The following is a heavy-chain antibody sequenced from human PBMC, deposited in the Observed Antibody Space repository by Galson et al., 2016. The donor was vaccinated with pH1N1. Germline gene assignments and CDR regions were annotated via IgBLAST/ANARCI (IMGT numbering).Heavy chain of an antibody. CDR1: EFTFSTYW. Sequence: SLRLSCAASEFTFSTYWMNWVRQAPGEGLEWVANIKPDGSEIYYVDSVRGRFTISRDNAEKSVFLQMNGLRADDTVVYYCAAGRDGAGFDSWGQGTLVTVSS. CDR3: AAGRDGAGFDS. D-gene: IGHD3-10*01. J-gene: IGHJ4*02. CDR2: IKPDGSEI. V-gene: IGHV3-7*01.